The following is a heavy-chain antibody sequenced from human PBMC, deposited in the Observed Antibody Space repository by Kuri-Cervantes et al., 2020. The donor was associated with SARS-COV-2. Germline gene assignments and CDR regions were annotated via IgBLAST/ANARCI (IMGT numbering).Heavy chain of an antibody. CDR1: GFTFSSYA. CDR3: GSMVRGNYGMDV. V-gene: IGHV3-23*03. J-gene: IGHJ6*02. D-gene: IGHD3-10*01. CDR2: IYSGGSST. Sequence: GESLKISCAASGFTFSSYAMSWVRQAPGKGLEWVSVIYSGGSSTYYADSVKGRFTISRDNFKNTLYLQMNSLEAEDTAVYYCGSMVRGNYGMDVWGQGTTVTVSS.